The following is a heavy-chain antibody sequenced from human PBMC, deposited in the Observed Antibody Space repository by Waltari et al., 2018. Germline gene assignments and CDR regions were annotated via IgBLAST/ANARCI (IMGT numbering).Heavy chain of an antibody. Sequence: QVQLVQSGAEVKKPGSSVKVSCKASGGTFSSYAISWVRQAPGQGLEWMGGIIPIFGTANYAQKFQVRVTITADESTSTAYMELSSLRSEDTAVYYCARDQNPALKIVVVAATPAFDIWGQGTMVTVSS. V-gene: IGHV1-69*01. CDR2: IIPIFGTA. J-gene: IGHJ3*02. D-gene: IGHD2-15*01. CDR1: GGTFSSYA. CDR3: ARDQNPALKIVVVAATPAFDI.